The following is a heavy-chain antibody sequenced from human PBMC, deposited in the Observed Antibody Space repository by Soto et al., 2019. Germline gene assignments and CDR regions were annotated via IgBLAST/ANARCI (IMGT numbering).Heavy chain of an antibody. CDR3: ARDLYRVPSGQISTAFDY. D-gene: IGHD1-26*01. V-gene: IGHV1-3*01. CDR1: GYTFTSYA. Sequence: ASVKVSCKASGYTFTSYAMHWVRQAPGQRHEWMGWINAGNGNTKYSQKFQGRVTITRDTSASTAYMELSSLRSEDTAVYYCARDLYRVPSGQISTAFDYWGQGTLVTVSS. J-gene: IGHJ4*02. CDR2: INAGNGNT.